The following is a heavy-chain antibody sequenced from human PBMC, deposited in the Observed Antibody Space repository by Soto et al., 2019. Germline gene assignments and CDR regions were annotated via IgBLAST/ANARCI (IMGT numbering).Heavy chain of an antibody. CDR2: IYYSGST. CDR1: GGSISSYY. D-gene: IGHD6-19*01. CDR3: AREGRVAGLDY. Sequence: SETLSLTCTVSGGSISSYYWRWIRQPPGKGLEWIGYIYYSGSTNYNPSLKSRVTISVDTSKTQFSLKLSSVTAADTAVYYCAREGRVAGLDYWGQGTLVTVSS. J-gene: IGHJ4*02. V-gene: IGHV4-59*01.